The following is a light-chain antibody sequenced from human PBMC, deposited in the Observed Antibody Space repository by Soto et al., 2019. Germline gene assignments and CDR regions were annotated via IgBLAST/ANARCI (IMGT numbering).Light chain of an antibody. V-gene: IGKV4-1*01. J-gene: IGKJ3*01. CDR3: QQYYSTPFT. CDR1: QTIFYTSSNKNY. Sequence: DIVLTQSPDSPAVSLGERATIHCKSSQTIFYTSSNKNYLAWYQQRPGQPPKLLIYWASDRESGVPNRFSGSGSGTDFTLTISGLQAEDVAVYYCQQYYSTPFTFGPGTKVDIK. CDR2: WAS.